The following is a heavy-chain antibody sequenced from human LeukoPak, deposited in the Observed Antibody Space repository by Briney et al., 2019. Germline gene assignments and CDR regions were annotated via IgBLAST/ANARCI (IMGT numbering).Heavy chain of an antibody. CDR3: ARGSFSSLPGPHHGMDV. CDR1: GFTFSSYA. J-gene: IGHJ6*02. CDR2: ISYDGSNK. D-gene: IGHD6-13*01. V-gene: IGHV3-30-3*01. Sequence: GGSLRLSCAASGFTFSSYAMHWVRQAPGKGLEWVAVISYDGSNKYYADSVKGRFTISRDNSKNTVYLQMNSLRAEDTAVYYCARGSFSSLPGPHHGMDVWGQGTTATVSS.